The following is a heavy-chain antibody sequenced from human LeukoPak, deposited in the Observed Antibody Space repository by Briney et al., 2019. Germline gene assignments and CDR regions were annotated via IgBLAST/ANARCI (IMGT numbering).Heavy chain of an antibody. Sequence: ASVKVSCKASGYTFTSYDINWVRQATGQGLEWMGWKNPNSGNTGYAQKFQGRVTMTRNTSISTAYMELSRLRSDDTAVYYCARAFRIAAAGSPPYYWGQGTLVTVSS. D-gene: IGHD6-13*01. CDR2: KNPNSGNT. V-gene: IGHV1-8*01. J-gene: IGHJ4*02. CDR3: ARAFRIAAAGSPPYY. CDR1: GYTFTSYD.